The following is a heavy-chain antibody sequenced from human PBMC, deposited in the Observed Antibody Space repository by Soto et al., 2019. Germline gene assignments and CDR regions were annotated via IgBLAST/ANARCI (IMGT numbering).Heavy chain of an antibody. D-gene: IGHD6-13*01. CDR3: ARGVAAAGSHVS. CDR2: IIPIFGTA. J-gene: IGHJ4*02. CDR1: GGTVSSYA. Sequence: SVKVSCKVSGGTVSSYAISWVRQAPGQGLEWMGGIIPIFGTANYAQKFQGRVTITADESTSTAYMELSSLRSEDTAVYYCARGVAAAGSHVSRGQGTLVTVSS. V-gene: IGHV1-69*01.